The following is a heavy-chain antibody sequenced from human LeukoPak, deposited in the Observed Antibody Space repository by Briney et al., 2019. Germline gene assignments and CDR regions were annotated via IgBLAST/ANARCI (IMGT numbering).Heavy chain of an antibody. Sequence: GGSLRPSCAASGFTFSSYGMHWVRQAPGKGLEWVAVISYDGSNKYYADSVKGRFTISRDNSKNTLYPQMNSLRAEDTAVYYCAKDLEGDFWSGYYPYYYYYYGMDVWGQGTTVTVSS. CDR2: ISYDGSNK. D-gene: IGHD3-3*01. CDR3: AKDLEGDFWSGYYPYYYYYYGMDV. J-gene: IGHJ6*02. V-gene: IGHV3-30*18. CDR1: GFTFSSYG.